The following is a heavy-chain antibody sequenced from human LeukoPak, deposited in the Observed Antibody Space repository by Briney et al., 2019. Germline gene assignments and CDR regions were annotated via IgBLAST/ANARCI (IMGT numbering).Heavy chain of an antibody. CDR3: ARGSPLYCSSTSRSAEYFQH. V-gene: IGHV1-69*05. CDR1: GGTFSSYA. D-gene: IGHD2-2*01. Sequence: SVKVSCKASGGTFSSYAISWVRQAPGQGLEWMGGIIPIFGTANYAQKFQGRVTITTDESTSTAYMELSSLRSEDTAVYYCARGSPLYCSSTSRSAEYFQHWGQGTLVTVSS. J-gene: IGHJ1*01. CDR2: IIPIFGTA.